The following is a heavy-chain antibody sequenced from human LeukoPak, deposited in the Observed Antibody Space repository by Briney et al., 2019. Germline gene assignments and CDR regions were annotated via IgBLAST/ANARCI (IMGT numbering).Heavy chain of an antibody. CDR2: IIPIFSTT. CDR1: GYTFTSSD. V-gene: IGHV1-69*06. D-gene: IGHD2-8*01. CDR3: ARRYCTNGVCYHDRGAFDI. J-gene: IGHJ3*02. Sequence: SVKVSCKASGYTFTSSDINWVRQAPGQGLEWMGEIIPIFSTTNYAQKFQGRVTITADKSTSTAYMELSSLRSEDTAMYYCARRYCTNGVCYHDRGAFDIWGQGTMVTVSS.